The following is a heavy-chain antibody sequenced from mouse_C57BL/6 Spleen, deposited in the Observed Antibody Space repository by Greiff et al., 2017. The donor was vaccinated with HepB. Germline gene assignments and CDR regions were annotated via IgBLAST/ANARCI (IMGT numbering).Heavy chain of an antibody. CDR2: IYPGDGDT. D-gene: IGHD2-14*01. V-gene: IGHV1-80*01. CDR3: ARIGTQGAMDY. Sequence: VKLMESGAELVKPGASVKISCKASGYAFSSYWMNWVKQRPGKGLEWIGQIYPGDGDTNYNGKFKGKATLTADKSSSTAYMQLSSLTSEDSAVYFCARIGTQGAMDYWGQGTSVTVSS. J-gene: IGHJ4*01. CDR1: GYAFSSYW.